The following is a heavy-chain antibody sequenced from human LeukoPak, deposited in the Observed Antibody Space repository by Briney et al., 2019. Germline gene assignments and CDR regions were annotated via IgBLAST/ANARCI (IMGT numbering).Heavy chain of an antibody. Sequence: PGGSLRLSCAASGFTFDDYAMHWVRQAPGKGLEWVSGISWNSGSIGYADSVKGRFTISRDNAKNSLYLQMNSLRAEDMALYYCAKSSRGGSYSNDAFDIWGQGTMVTVSS. CDR1: GFTFDDYA. D-gene: IGHD1-26*01. V-gene: IGHV3-9*03. CDR2: ISWNSGSI. J-gene: IGHJ3*02. CDR3: AKSSRGGSYSNDAFDI.